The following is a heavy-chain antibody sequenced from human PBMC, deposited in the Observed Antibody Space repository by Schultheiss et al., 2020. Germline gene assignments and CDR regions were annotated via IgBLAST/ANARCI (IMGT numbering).Heavy chain of an antibody. D-gene: IGHD4-17*01. CDR3: ARDSGSTLTTFGPPGHP. J-gene: IGHJ5*02. CDR1: GYTFTGNY. Sequence: ASVKVSCEASGYTFTGNYIHWVRQAPGQGLEWMGWINPNSGGTNYAQKFQGRVTMTRDTSISTAYMELTSLTSDDTAVYYCARDSGSTLTTFGPPGHPWGQGTLVTVSS. CDR2: INPNSGGT. V-gene: IGHV1-2*02.